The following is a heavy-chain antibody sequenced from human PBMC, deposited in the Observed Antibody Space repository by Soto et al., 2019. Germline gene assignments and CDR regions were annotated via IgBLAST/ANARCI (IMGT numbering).Heavy chain of an antibody. V-gene: IGHV3-30*18. CDR1: GFTFSNYA. CDR3: ANSWTTLTTGFDF. J-gene: IGHJ4*02. CDR2: ISSDGSEK. Sequence: GGSLRLSCVASGFTFSNYAMHWVRQAPGKGLGRVAVISSDGSEKYYLDSVRDRFTISRDNSKNTLYLQMNNLRPEDTAMYYCANSWTTLTTGFDFWGQGALVTV. D-gene: IGHD4-17*01.